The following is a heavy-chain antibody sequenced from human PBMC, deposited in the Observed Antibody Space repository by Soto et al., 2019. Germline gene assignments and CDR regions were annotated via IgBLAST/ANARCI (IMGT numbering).Heavy chain of an antibody. CDR1: GYTFTNYD. CDR2: LSAYTGDT. CDR3: ARSGLPDPVVVVGHTPFDP. J-gene: IGHJ5*02. V-gene: IGHV1-18*01. D-gene: IGHD2-15*01. Sequence: WASVKVSCKASGYTFTNYDINWVRQAPGQGLEWMGWLSAYTGDTNYAQKLQGRVTMATDTSTSTAYMELRSLRSDDTAVYYCARSGLPDPVVVVGHTPFDPWGQGTLVTVSS.